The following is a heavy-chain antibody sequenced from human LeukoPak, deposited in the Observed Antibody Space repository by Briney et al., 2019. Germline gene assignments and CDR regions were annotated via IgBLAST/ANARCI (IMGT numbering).Heavy chain of an antibody. J-gene: IGHJ4*02. D-gene: IGHD3-10*01. CDR1: GFTVSSNY. Sequence: GGSLRLSCAASGFTVSSNYMSWVRQAPGKGLEWVSVIYSSGSTYYADSVKGRFTISRDNSKNTLYLQMNSLRAEDTAVYYCARDSISTTNDYWGQGTLVTVSS. V-gene: IGHV3-53*01. CDR3: ARDSISTTNDY. CDR2: IYSSGST.